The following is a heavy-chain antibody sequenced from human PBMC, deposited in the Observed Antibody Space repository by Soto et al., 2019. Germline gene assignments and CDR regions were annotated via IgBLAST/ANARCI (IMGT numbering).Heavy chain of an antibody. CDR1: GGTFSSYT. CDR3: ARPHYYDEERFDY. Sequence: SVEVSCKASGGTFSSYTISWVRQAPGQGLEWMGRIIPILGIANYAQKFQGRVTITADKSTSTAYMELSSLRSEDTAVYYCARPHYYDEERFDYWGQGTLVTVSS. V-gene: IGHV1-69*02. J-gene: IGHJ4*02. D-gene: IGHD3-3*01. CDR2: IIPILGIA.